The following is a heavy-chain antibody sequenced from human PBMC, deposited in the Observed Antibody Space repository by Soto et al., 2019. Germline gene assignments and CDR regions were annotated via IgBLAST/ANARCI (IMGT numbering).Heavy chain of an antibody. CDR2: IYYSGST. J-gene: IGHJ5*02. V-gene: IGHV4-59*01. CDR3: ARYGTVVVVPAAKYNWFDP. D-gene: IGHD2-2*01. Sequence: PSETLSLTCPVSGGSISSYYWSWIRPPPGKGLEWIGYIYYSGSTNYNPSLKSRVTISVDTSKNQFSLKLSSVTAADTAVYYCARYGTVVVVPAAKYNWFDPWGQGTLVTVSS. CDR1: GGSISSYY.